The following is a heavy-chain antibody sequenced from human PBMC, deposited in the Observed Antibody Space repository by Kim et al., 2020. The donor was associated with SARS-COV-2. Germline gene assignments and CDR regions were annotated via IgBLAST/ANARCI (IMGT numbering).Heavy chain of an antibody. J-gene: IGHJ4*02. CDR2: ISGSGGST. D-gene: IGHD6-13*01. Sequence: GGSLRLSCAASGFTFSSYAMSWVRQAPGKGLEWVSAISGSGGSTYYADSVKGRFTISRDNSKNTLYLQRNSLRAEDTAVYYCAKDLVEAGVSYFDYWGQGTLVTVSS. V-gene: IGHV3-23*01. CDR3: AKDLVEAGVSYFDY. CDR1: GFTFSSYA.